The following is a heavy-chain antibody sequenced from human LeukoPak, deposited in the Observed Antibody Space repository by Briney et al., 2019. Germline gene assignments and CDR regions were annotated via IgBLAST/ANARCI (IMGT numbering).Heavy chain of an antibody. Sequence: PSETRSLTSTVYNGSFSNHFWSWIRQPPGKGLEWIGYISYSGSAHYAPSLKSRVTISGDTSKNQFSLKLSSLTAADTAVYYCASGVAVDTDTFDIWGLGTLVAVSS. V-gene: IGHV4-59*08. CDR3: ASGVAVDTDTFDI. CDR2: ISYSGSA. J-gene: IGHJ3*02. CDR1: NGSFSNHF. D-gene: IGHD6-19*01.